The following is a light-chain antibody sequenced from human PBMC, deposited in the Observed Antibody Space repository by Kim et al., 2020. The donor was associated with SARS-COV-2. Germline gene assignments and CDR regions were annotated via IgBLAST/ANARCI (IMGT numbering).Light chain of an antibody. CDR1: QNIPTY. J-gene: IGKJ4*01. CDR3: QQSYSYPPT. CDR2: DAS. V-gene: IGKV1-39*01. Sequence: ASIGDRVTITWRESQNIPTYLNWYQQKPGKAPKLLIYDASSLQSGVPPRFSGTGSGTDFTLTIASLQADDFATYYCQQSYSYPPTFGGGTKVDIK.